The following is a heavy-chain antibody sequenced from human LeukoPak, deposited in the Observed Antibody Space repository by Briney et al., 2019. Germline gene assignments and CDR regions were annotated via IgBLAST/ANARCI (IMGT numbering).Heavy chain of an antibody. Sequence: GESLKISCKGSGYSFTSYWIGWVRQMPGKGLEWMGIIYPGDSDTRYSPSFQGQVTISADKSTSTAYLQWSSLKASDTAMYYCARKLYDSSGYNNWFDPWGQGTLVTVSS. CDR2: IYPGDSDT. D-gene: IGHD3-22*01. CDR1: GYSFTSYW. J-gene: IGHJ5*02. V-gene: IGHV5-51*01. CDR3: ARKLYDSSGYNNWFDP.